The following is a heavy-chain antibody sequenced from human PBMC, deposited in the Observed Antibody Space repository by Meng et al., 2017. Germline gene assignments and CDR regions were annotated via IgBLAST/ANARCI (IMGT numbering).Heavy chain of an antibody. V-gene: IGHV1-2*06. Sequence: QVKMVEAGAEVKKPGASVKVSCKASGYTFTGYYMHWVRQAPGQGLEWMGRINPNSGGTNYAQKFQGRVTMTRDTSIGTAYMELSRLRSDDTAVYYCYGDYSQGPNWGQGTLVTVSS. CDR1: GYTFTGYY. D-gene: IGHD4-17*01. CDR3: YGDYSQGPN. J-gene: IGHJ4*02. CDR2: INPNSGGT.